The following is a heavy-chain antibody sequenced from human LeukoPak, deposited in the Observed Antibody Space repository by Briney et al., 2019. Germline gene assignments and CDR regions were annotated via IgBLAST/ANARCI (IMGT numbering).Heavy chain of an antibody. V-gene: IGHV3-30-3*01. Sequence: GRSLRLSCAASGFTFSSYAMHWVRQAPGKGLEWVAVISYDGSNKYYADSVKGRFTISRDNSKNTLYLQMNGLRAEDTAVYYCARVLKYSGSYNWGQGTLVTVSS. CDR2: ISYDGSNK. D-gene: IGHD1-26*01. J-gene: IGHJ4*02. CDR3: ARVLKYSGSYN. CDR1: GFTFSSYA.